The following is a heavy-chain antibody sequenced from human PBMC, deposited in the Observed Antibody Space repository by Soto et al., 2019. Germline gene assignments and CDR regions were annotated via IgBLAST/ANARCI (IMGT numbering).Heavy chain of an antibody. CDR2: ISSSGSTI. CDR1: GFTFSDYY. D-gene: IGHD2-2*01. J-gene: IGHJ4*02. Sequence: PGGSLRLSCAASGFTFSDYYMSWIRQAPGKGLEWVSYISSSGSTIYYADSVKGRFTISRYNAKNSLYLQMNSLRAEDTAVYYCARDCSSTSCFDYWGQGTLVTVSS. V-gene: IGHV3-11*01. CDR3: ARDCSSTSCFDY.